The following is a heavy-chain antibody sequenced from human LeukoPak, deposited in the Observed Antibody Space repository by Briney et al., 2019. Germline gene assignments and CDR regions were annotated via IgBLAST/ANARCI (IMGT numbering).Heavy chain of an antibody. D-gene: IGHD6-19*01. J-gene: IGHJ4*02. CDR1: GDSVSSNSGA. Sequence: SQTLSLTCGISGDSVSSNSGAWNWIRQSPSRGLEWVGRTYYRSKWYNDYATSLQGRITISPDTSKNQFSLHLYSVTPEDTAIYYCARDVATSGWYTFDYWGQGILVTVSS. CDR2: TYYRSKWYN. CDR3: ARDVATSGWYTFDY. V-gene: IGHV6-1*01.